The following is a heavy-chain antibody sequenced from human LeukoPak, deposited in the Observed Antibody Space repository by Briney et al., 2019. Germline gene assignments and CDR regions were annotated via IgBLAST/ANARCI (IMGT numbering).Heavy chain of an antibody. Sequence: ASVKVSCKASGYTFTGYYMHWVRQAPGQGLEWMGWINPNSGGTNYAQKFQGRVTMTRDTSISTAYMELSRLRSDDTAVYYCARAAVLEWLSPAFDIWGQGTMVTVSS. J-gene: IGHJ3*02. D-gene: IGHD3-3*02. CDR1: GYTFTGYY. CDR2: INPNSGGT. V-gene: IGHV1-2*02. CDR3: ARAAVLEWLSPAFDI.